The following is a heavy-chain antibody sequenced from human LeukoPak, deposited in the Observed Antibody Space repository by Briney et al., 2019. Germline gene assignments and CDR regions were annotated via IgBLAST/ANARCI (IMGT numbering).Heavy chain of an antibody. CDR3: AGEIVTGAFDI. D-gene: IGHD2-21*02. J-gene: IGHJ3*02. Sequence: GGSLRLSCAASGFTFSSYEMNWVRQAPGKGLEWVSYISSSGSTIYYADSVKGRFTISRDNAKNSLYLQMNSLRAEDTAVYYCAGEIVTGAFDIWGQGTMVTVSS. CDR1: GFTFSSYE. V-gene: IGHV3-48*03. CDR2: ISSSGSTI.